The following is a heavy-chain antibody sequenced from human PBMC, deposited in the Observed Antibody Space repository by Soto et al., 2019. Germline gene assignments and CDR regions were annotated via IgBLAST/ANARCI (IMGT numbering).Heavy chain of an antibody. CDR3: AKGGKVESRYDS. CDR2: FSGSDGRI. CDR1: GFTFSDSL. J-gene: IGHJ4*02. Sequence: GGSLRLSCAASGFTFSDSLMSWARQAPGKGLEWVSSFSGSDGRIYYADSVKGRFTISRDNSKNTLYLQMNSLRAEDTAVYFCAKGGKVESRYDSWGQGTLVTVSS. D-gene: IGHD2-2*01. V-gene: IGHV3-23*01.